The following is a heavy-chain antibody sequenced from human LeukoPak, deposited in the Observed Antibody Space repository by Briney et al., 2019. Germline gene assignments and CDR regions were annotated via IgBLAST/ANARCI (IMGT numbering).Heavy chain of an antibody. CDR2: IYYSGST. V-gene: IGHV4-59*01. D-gene: IGHD2-15*01. CDR3: ARVVVVAARGDWFDP. Sequence: SETLSLTCTVSGGSISSYYWSWIRQPPGKGLEWIGYIYYSGSTNYNPSLKSRVTISVDMSKNQFSLKLSSVTAADTAVYYCARVVVVAARGDWFDPWGQGTLVTVSS. CDR1: GGSISSYY. J-gene: IGHJ5*02.